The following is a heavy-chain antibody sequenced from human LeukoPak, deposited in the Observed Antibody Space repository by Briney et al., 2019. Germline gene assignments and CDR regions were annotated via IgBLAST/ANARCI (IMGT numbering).Heavy chain of an antibody. CDR2: ISSSSRYI. V-gene: IGHV3-21*01. CDR1: GFTFSSYS. D-gene: IGHD4-17*01. CDR3: ARDSYGDYSYDY. Sequence: KTGGSLRLSCAASGFTFSSYSMNWVRQAPGKGLEWVSSISSSSRYIYYADSVKGQFTISRDNAKNSLYLQMNSLRAEDTAVYYCARDSYGDYSYDYWGQGTLVTVSS. J-gene: IGHJ4*02.